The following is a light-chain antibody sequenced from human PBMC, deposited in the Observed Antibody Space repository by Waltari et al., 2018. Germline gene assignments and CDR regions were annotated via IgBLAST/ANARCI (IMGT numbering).Light chain of an antibody. CDR3: QQYNSWLWT. CDR2: GAS. Sequence: IVLTQSPATLSVSPGERATVSCRASQSVSSNLAWYQQKPGQAPRLLMYGASTRATGTPVRFSGSGSGTEFTLTISSLQSEDFAVYYCQQYNSWLWTFGQGTKVEIK. CDR1: QSVSSN. J-gene: IGKJ1*01. V-gene: IGKV3-15*01.